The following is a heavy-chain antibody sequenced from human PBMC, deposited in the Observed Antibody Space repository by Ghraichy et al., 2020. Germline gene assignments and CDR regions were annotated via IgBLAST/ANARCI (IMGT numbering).Heavy chain of an antibody. V-gene: IGHV3-30*18. D-gene: IGHD3-10*01. CDR2: VSSAGSVT. CDR1: GFTFSHHG. J-gene: IGHJ4*02. Sequence: GGSLRLSCEASGFTFSHHGMHWVRQAPGKGLEWVAVVSSAGSVTYYADSVKGRFTISRDNVKNSLYLQMNSLRTEDTAVYFCAKEGTLGVYSFDFWGQGTLVTVSS. CDR3: AKEGTLGVYSFDF.